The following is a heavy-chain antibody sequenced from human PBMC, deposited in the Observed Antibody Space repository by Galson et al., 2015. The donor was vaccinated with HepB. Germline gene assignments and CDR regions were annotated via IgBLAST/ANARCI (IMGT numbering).Heavy chain of an antibody. CDR3: ATKTFTSSRSPWNY. Sequence: SVKVSCKVSGYSLTKLSIHWVRQAPGKGLEWMGSFDPEDGETIYAQKLQGRVTMTEDTSIDTAYMVLSSLRFDDTAVYFCATKTFTSSRSPWNYWGQGTLVTVSS. V-gene: IGHV1-24*01. CDR2: FDPEDGET. J-gene: IGHJ4*02. CDR1: GYSLTKLS. D-gene: IGHD2-2*01.